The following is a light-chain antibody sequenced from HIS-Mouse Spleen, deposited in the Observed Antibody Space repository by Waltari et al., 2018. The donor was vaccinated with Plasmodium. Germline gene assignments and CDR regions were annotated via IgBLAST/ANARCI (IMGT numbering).Light chain of an antibody. Sequence: EIVLTQSPATLSVSPGERATLPCRASQSVSSNLAWYQQKPGQGPTLLIDGSSARATGISARFSGSGSGTEFTLTISGLQSEDIAVYNCQQYNNWSFTLGPATKVDIK. V-gene: IGKV3-15*01. CDR1: QSVSSN. CDR3: QQYNNWSFT. CDR2: GSS. J-gene: IGKJ3*01.